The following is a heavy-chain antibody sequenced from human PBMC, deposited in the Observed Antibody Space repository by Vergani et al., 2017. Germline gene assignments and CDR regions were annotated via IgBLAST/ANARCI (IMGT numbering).Heavy chain of an antibody. J-gene: IGHJ6*02. CDR3: ARDNVGYCSSTSCLNYGMDV. Sequence: QVQLVQSGAEVKKPGSSVKVSCKASGGTFSSYAISWVRQAPGQGLEWMGGIIPNSGGTNYAQKFQGRVTMTRDTSISTAYMELSRLRSDDTAVYYCARDNVGYCSSTSCLNYGMDVWGQGTTVTVSS. CDR2: IIPNSGGT. V-gene: IGHV1-2*02. D-gene: IGHD2-2*01. CDR1: GGTFSSYA.